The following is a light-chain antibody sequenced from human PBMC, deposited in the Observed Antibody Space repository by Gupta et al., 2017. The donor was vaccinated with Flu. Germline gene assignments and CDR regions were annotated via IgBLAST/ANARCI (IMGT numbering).Light chain of an antibody. V-gene: IGLV3-21*02. CDR3: HVGDSSRDRVV. CDR1: NIGSKS. J-gene: IGLJ2*01. CDR2: DAN. Sequence: SYVLTHPPSVSVAPGQPARLSCGGNNIGSKSVHRYQQEPGQAPVLGLADANGRPSGIPERFSGSTSGKHATLTISRVEAGDEADYYCHVGDSSRDRVVFGGGTKLTVL.